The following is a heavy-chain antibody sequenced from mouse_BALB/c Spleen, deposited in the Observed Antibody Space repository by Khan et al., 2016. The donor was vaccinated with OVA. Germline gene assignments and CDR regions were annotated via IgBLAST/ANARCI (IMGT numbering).Heavy chain of an antibody. J-gene: IGHJ4*01. CDR1: GDSITSGF. D-gene: IGHD1-1*01. CDR2: ITYSGNI. CDR3: ARPYGSWAMDY. V-gene: IGHV3-8*02. Sequence: EVQLQESGPSLVKPSQTLSLSCSVTGDSITSGFWNWIRKFPGNKFEYLGYITYSGNIYYNPSLKSRISITRDTSKSQYYLQLNSVTTEDTATYXWARPYGSWAMDYWGQGTSVTVSS.